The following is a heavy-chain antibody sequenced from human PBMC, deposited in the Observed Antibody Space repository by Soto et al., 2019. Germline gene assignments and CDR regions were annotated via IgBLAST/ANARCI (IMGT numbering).Heavy chain of an antibody. V-gene: IGHV4-38-2*01. CDR2: IYDSGVT. Sequence: PXETLSLTCAVSGYSISSGSYWCWIRQPPGKGLEWIVSIYDSGVTYYNPSLKSRVTTSVDTSENQFSLNLNSMTAADAAVYYCAMRAYGEPPYYFDSWGQGTQVTVSS. J-gene: IGHJ4*02. CDR3: AMRAYGEPPYYFDS. CDR1: GYSISSGSY. D-gene: IGHD3-16*01.